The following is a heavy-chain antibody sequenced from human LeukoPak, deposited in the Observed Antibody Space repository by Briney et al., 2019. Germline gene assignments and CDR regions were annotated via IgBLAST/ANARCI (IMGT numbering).Heavy chain of an antibody. Sequence: PGRSLRLSCAAPGFIFNTFAMNWVRQAPGKGLEWVAFISYDGSEKYYTDSVKGRFTVSRDNSKNTVFLQLNNLRAEDTAVFYCAKPMAVAGRGWYGLDVWGQGTTVTVSS. CDR2: ISYDGSEK. D-gene: IGHD6-19*01. CDR1: GFIFNTFA. J-gene: IGHJ6*02. CDR3: AKPMAVAGRGWYGLDV. V-gene: IGHV3-30*18.